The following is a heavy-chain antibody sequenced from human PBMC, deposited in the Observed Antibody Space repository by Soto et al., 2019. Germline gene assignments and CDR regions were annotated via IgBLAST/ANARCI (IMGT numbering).Heavy chain of an antibody. CDR2: IYYSGST. Sequence: SETLSLTCTVSGGSISSYYWSWIRQPPGKGLEWIGYIYYSGSTNYNPSLKSRVTISVDTSKNQFSLKLSSVTAADTAVYYCARGDVRGATIFDSWGQGTLVTVSS. V-gene: IGHV4-59*01. CDR1: GGSISSYY. CDR3: ARGDVRGATIFDS. D-gene: IGHD3-10*02. J-gene: IGHJ4*02.